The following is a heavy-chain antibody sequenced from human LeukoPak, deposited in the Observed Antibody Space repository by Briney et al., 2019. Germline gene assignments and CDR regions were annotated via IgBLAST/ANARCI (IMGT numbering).Heavy chain of an antibody. D-gene: IGHD3-10*01. Sequence: LGGSLRLSCAASGFAFSSYSMNWVRQAPGKGLELVSSISSSCSYIYYADSVKGRFTISRDNAENSLYLQMNSLRAEDTAVYYCARDFDYYGSGSYYDYWGQGTLVTVSS. J-gene: IGHJ4*02. CDR3: ARDFDYYGSGSYYDY. CDR1: GFAFSSYS. V-gene: IGHV3-21*01. CDR2: ISSSCSYI.